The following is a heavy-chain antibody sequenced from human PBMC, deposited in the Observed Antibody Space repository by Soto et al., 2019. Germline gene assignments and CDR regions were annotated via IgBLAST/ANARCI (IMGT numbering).Heavy chain of an antibody. CDR3: ARVPRFDTWYFDY. CDR2: LWYDGSRE. V-gene: IGHV3-33*01. J-gene: IGHJ4*02. D-gene: IGHD2-2*02. Sequence: QVQLVESGGGVVQPGRSLRLSCAASGFSVNTHVIHWIRQAPGKGLEWVAVLWYDGSREYYADSVKGRFTISRDNSKNMMHLQMDNLRVEDTAVYYCARVPRFDTWYFDYWGQGTLATVSS. CDR1: GFSVNTHV.